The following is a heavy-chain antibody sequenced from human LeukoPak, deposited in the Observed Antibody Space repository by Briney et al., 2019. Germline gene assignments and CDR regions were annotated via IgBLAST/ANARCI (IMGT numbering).Heavy chain of an antibody. V-gene: IGHV4-39*01. CDR3: ARHRLEGDTFDI. D-gene: IGHD3-3*01. Sequence: GSLRLSCAASGFTFSNYAMSWISQPPGKGLEWIGSKYYSGDTYYSPSLKSRVTISVDTSRNKFALKLNSVTAADTAVYFCARHRLEGDTFDIWGQGTKVTVSS. CDR2: KYYSGDT. J-gene: IGHJ3*02. CDR1: GFTFSNYA.